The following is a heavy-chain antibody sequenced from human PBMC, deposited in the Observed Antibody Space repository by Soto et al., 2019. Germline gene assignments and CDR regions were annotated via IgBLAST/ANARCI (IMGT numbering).Heavy chain of an antibody. J-gene: IGHJ4*02. D-gene: IGHD6-19*01. Sequence: GGSLRLSCAASGFTFSSYAMSWVRQAPGKGLEWVSAISGSGGSTYYADSVKGRFTISRDNSKNTLYLQMNSLRTEDTAVYYCAKDYGRQWLATGVIFDYWGQGTLVTVSS. V-gene: IGHV3-23*01. CDR1: GFTFSSYA. CDR2: ISGSGGST. CDR3: AKDYGRQWLATGVIFDY.